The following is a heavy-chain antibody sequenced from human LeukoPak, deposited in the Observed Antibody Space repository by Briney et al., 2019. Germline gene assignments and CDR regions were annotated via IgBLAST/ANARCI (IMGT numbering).Heavy chain of an antibody. CDR1: GFTFSSYS. D-gene: IGHD1-26*01. J-gene: IGHJ4*01. V-gene: IGHV3-48*01. CDR2: ISSSSSTI. Sequence: PGGSLRLSCAASGFTFSSYSMNWVRQAPGKGLEWVSYISSSSSTIYYADSVKGRFTISRDNAKNTLYLQMNSLRGEDTAVYYCAKFDNRIVGAASFNYWGQGTLVTVSS. CDR3: AKFDNRIVGAASFNY.